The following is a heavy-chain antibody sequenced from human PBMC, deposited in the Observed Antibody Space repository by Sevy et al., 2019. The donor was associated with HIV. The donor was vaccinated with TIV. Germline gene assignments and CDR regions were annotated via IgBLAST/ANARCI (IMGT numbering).Heavy chain of an antibody. CDR1: GGSISSGDYY. V-gene: IGHV4-30-4*01. Sequence: SETLSLTCTVSGGSISSGDYYWSWIRQPPGKGLEWIGYIYYSGTTYSHPSLKSRVTISVDTSKNQFSLKLSSVTAADTAVYYCARTSRDIVLVAAYFDFWGQGTLVTVSS. CDR2: IYYSGTT. J-gene: IGHJ4*02. D-gene: IGHD2-2*01. CDR3: ARTSRDIVLVAAYFDF.